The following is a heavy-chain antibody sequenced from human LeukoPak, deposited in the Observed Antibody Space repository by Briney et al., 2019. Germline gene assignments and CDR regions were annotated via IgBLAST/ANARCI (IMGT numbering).Heavy chain of an antibody. J-gene: IGHJ4*02. Sequence: ETQSVTCTVSGGSISSYYWSWIRQPPGKGLEWIGYIHNSWNTNYNPSLKSRVTISLDTSKNQFSLKLSSVTAADTAVYFCANSYPSGSRFDFWGQGNLVPVSS. V-gene: IGHV4-59*01. D-gene: IGHD3-10*01. CDR3: ANSYPSGSRFDF. CDR2: IHNSWNT. CDR1: GGSISSYY.